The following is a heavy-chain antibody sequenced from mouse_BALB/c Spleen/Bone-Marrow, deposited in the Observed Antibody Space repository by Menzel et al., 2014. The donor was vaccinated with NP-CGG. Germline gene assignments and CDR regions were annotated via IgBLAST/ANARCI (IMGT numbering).Heavy chain of an antibody. CDR1: GFTFNTYA. J-gene: IGHJ4*01. D-gene: IGHD2-10*02. CDR2: IRSKSNNYAT. CDR3: VRHGYGNYGAMDS. V-gene: IGHV10-1*02. Sequence: EVQLQESGGGLVQPKGTLKLSCAASGFTFNTYAMNWVRQAPGKGLEWVARIRSKSNNYATYHADSVKDRFTISRDDSQSMLYLQMNNLKTEDTAMYYCVRHGYGNYGAMDSCGQGSSVTVPS.